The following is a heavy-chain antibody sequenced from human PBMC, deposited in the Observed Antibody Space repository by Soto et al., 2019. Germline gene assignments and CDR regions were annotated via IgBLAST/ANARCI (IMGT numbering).Heavy chain of an antibody. CDR1: GFTFSSYA. V-gene: IGHV3-74*01. D-gene: IGHD3-3*01. CDR3: ARGLGDDFWSGYLNGLDV. CDR2: VKGGGSST. Sequence: GGSLRLSCAASGFTFSSYAMSWVRQAPGKGLVWVSGVKGGGSSTNYADSVKGRFTISRDNAKNTLYLQMNSLRAEETAVYYCARGLGDDFWSGYLNGLDVWGQGTTVTVSS. J-gene: IGHJ6*02.